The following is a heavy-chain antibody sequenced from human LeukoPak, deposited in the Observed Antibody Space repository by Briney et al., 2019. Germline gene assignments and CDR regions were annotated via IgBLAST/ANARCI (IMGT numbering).Heavy chain of an antibody. D-gene: IGHD5/OR15-5a*01. J-gene: IGHJ4*01. CDR1: GFTFSSSA. CDR3: AKDRPLSTPYYYYC. V-gene: IGHV3-23*01. Sequence: GGSLRLSCAASGFTFSSSAISWVRQAPGKGLEWVSAITGSGGSTYYADSVKGRFTISRDNSKNTLYLQMNSLRAEDTAVYYCAKDRPLSTPYYYYCWGQETWSPSPQ. CDR2: ITGSGGST.